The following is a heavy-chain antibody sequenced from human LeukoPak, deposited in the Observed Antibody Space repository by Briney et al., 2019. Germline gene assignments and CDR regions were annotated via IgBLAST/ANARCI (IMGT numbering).Heavy chain of an antibody. Sequence: GGSLRLSCTVSGFTVSSNSMSWVRQAPGKGLEWVSFIYSDNTHYSDSVKGRFTISRDNSKNTLYLQMNSLRAEDTAVYYCARDPSPYYDFWSGPPSGYMDVWGKGTTVTVSS. CDR2: IYSDNT. D-gene: IGHD3-3*01. V-gene: IGHV3-53*01. CDR1: GFTVSSNS. CDR3: ARDPSPYYDFWSGPPSGYMDV. J-gene: IGHJ6*03.